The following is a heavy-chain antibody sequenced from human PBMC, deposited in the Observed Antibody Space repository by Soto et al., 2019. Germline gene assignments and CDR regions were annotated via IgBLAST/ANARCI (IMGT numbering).Heavy chain of an antibody. CDR1: GGSISSGDYY. V-gene: IGHV4-30-4*01. CDR3: ARQFGYSGYDGVQYYFDY. J-gene: IGHJ4*02. D-gene: IGHD5-12*01. Sequence: PSETLSLTCTVSGGSISSGDYYWSWIRQPPGKGLEWIGYIYYSGSTYYNPSLKSRVTISVDTSKNQFSLKLSSVTAADTAVYYFARQFGYSGYDGVQYYFDYWRQGTLVIVSS. CDR2: IYYSGST.